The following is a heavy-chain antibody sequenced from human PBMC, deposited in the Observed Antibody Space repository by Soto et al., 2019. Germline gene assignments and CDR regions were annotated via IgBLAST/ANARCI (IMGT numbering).Heavy chain of an antibody. J-gene: IGHJ3*01. V-gene: IGHV3-23*01. CDR3: AKETTSTVEGAFDL. D-gene: IGHD4-17*01. Sequence: EVQLLESGGGLVQPGGSLRLSCTGSGFIFSTFAMSWVRQAPGQGLEWLSAISASGGNTYYPDSVKGRITISRDISENTLDLQMSSLGGEDTAVDHCAKETTSTVEGAFDLWGRGTMVTVSS. CDR1: GFIFSTFA. CDR2: ISASGGNT.